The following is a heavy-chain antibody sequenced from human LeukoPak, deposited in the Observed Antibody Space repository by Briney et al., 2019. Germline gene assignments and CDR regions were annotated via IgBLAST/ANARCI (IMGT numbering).Heavy chain of an antibody. Sequence: SSETLSLTCTVSGGSISSGGYYWSWIRQPPGKGLEWIGYIYHSGSTYYNPSLKSRVTISVDRSKNQFSLKLSSVTAADTAVYYCARDLSVRGVIITPFDYWGQGTLVTVSS. V-gene: IGHV4-30-2*01. CDR3: ARDLSVRGVIITPFDY. D-gene: IGHD3-10*01. CDR1: GGSISSGGYY. CDR2: IYHSGST. J-gene: IGHJ4*02.